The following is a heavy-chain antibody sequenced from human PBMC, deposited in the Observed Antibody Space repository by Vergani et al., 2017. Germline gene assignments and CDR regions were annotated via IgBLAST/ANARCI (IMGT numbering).Heavy chain of an antibody. D-gene: IGHD5-24*01. Sequence: QVQLVQSGAEVKKPGSSVKVSCKASGGTFSSYAISWVRQAPGQGLEWMGGIIPIFGTANYAQKFQGRVTITADEATSTAYMELSSLRSEDTAVYYCARIPVEMATIGKYYFDYGGQGTLVTVAS. CDR1: GGTFSSYA. CDR3: ARIPVEMATIGKYYFDY. V-gene: IGHV1-69*01. CDR2: IIPIFGTA. J-gene: IGHJ4*02.